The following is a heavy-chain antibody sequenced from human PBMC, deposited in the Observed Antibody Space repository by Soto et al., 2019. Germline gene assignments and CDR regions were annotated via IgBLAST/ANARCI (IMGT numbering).Heavy chain of an antibody. CDR3: ARHLSHLYTGWLDP. CDR1: RFTSINYS. D-gene: IGHD1-26*01. Sequence: PGGSLRLSCRVSRFTSINYSMHWVRQAPGKGLEWVALISGAGTNEYYADSVKGRFTISRDNSRNTLYLQMSRVIADDIAVYSCARHLSHLYTGWLDPWGQGALVTVSS. V-gene: IGHV3-30-3*01. J-gene: IGHJ5*02. CDR2: ISGAGTNE.